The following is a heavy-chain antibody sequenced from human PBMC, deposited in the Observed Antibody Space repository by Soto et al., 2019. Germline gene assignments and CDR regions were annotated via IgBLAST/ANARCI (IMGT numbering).Heavy chain of an antibody. Sequence: ESGGGMIQPGGSLRLSCVASGFTVSSNYMSWVRQAPGKGLEWVSVIYTGGTTHYADSVKGRFTIARDNSKNTLYLQMNSLRDEDTAVYYCAREVGYYYGLDVWGQGTTVSVAS. CDR2: IYTGGTT. V-gene: IGHV3-53*01. J-gene: IGHJ6*02. CDR3: AREVGYYYGLDV. D-gene: IGHD1-26*01. CDR1: GFTVSSNY.